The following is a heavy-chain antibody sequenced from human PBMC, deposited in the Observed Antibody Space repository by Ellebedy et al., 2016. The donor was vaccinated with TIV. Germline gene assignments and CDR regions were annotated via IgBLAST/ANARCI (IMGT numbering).Heavy chain of an antibody. D-gene: IGHD3-10*01. CDR1: GGSISSNY. CDR2: IHYSGST. J-gene: IGHJ5*02. Sequence: SETLSLTXTVSGGSISSNYWTWIRQPPGKGLEWVGYIHYSGSTSYNPSLKSRVTMSVDTSKNQISLTLTSVSAADTAVYYCAFMGVRGGNWFNPWGQGTLVTVSS. V-gene: IGHV4-59*13. CDR3: AFMGVRGGNWFNP.